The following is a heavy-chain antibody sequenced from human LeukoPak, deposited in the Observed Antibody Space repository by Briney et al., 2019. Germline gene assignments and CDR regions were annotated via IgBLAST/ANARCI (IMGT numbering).Heavy chain of an antibody. J-gene: IGHJ4*02. Sequence: PGGPLRLSCAASGFTFSSYAMSWVRQAPGKGLEWVSAISGSGGSTYYADSVKGRFTISRDNSKNTLYLQMNSLRAEDTAVYYCASPDYDILTGYSYWGQGTLVTVSS. D-gene: IGHD3-9*01. V-gene: IGHV3-23*01. CDR3: ASPDYDILTGYSY. CDR2: ISGSGGST. CDR1: GFTFSSYA.